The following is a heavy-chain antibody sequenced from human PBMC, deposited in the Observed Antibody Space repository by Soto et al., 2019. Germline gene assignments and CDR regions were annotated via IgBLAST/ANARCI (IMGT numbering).Heavy chain of an antibody. J-gene: IGHJ4*02. Sequence: QVQLQESGPGLVKPSQTLSLTCTVSGGSISSGGYYWSWIRQHPGKGLEWIGYIYYSGSTYYNPSLNRRVTISVDTSKNQFSLKRSSVTAADTAVYYCARAPETYDYDSSGYYYGGYYFDYWGQGTLVTVSS. CDR2: IYYSGST. D-gene: IGHD3-22*01. V-gene: IGHV4-31*03. CDR1: GGSISSGGYY. CDR3: ARAPETYDYDSSGYYYGGYYFDY.